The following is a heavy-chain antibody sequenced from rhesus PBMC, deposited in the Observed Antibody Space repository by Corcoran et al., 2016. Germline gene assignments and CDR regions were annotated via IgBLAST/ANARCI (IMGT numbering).Heavy chain of an antibody. CDR1: GGSISGYY. D-gene: IGHD1-44*02. CDR3: ARWDSGSYNGLDS. V-gene: IGHV4-81*01. J-gene: IGHJ6*01. Sequence: QLQLQESGPGLVKPSETLSLTCAVSGGSISGYYWRWIGPPPGKGLEWIGNIDGNIAGTNYNPSLKSRVTISKDTSKNQFSLKLSSVTAADTAVYYCARWDSGSYNGLDSWGQGVVVTVSS. CDR2: IDGNIAGT.